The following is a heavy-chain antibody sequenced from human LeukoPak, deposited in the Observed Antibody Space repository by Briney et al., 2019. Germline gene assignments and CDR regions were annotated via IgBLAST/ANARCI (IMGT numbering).Heavy chain of an antibody. Sequence: SETLSLTCTISNGSISSYYWSWIRQPPGKGLEWIGSISYSGSSKYNPSLKRRLTIAVGTPKNQIFLDLSSVTAADTAVYYFARDHFDSSADSYVGGYYYMDAWGKGITVTVSS. CDR3: ARDHFDSSADSYVGGYYYMDA. D-gene: IGHD3-22*01. V-gene: IGHV4-59*08. CDR1: NGSISSYY. J-gene: IGHJ6*03. CDR2: ISYSGSS.